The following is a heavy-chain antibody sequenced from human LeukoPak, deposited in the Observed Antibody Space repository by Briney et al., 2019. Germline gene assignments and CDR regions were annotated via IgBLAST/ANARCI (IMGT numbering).Heavy chain of an antibody. CDR2: INHSGST. CDR3: ARDQRAGSDAFDI. V-gene: IGHV4-34*01. CDR1: GGSFSGYY. J-gene: IGHJ3*02. Sequence: SETLSLTCAVYGGSFSGYYWSWIRQPPGKGLEWIGEINHSGSTNYNPSLKSRVTISVDTSKNQLSLKLSSVTAADTAVYYCARDQRAGSDAFDIWGQGTMVTVSS.